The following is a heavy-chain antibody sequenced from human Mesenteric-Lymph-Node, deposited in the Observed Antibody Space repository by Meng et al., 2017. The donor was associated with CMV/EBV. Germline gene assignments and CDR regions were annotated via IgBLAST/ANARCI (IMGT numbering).Heavy chain of an antibody. J-gene: IGHJ5*02. CDR3: ARVKNTGYLFDP. Sequence: SETLSLTCTVSGDSMNSYFWSWIRQSPGKRPEWIGYIYYSGSTNYNPSLKSRVTISIDTSKNQFSLKMTSVTVADTAVYYCARVKNTGYLFDPWGQGTLVTVSS. CDR2: IYYSGST. D-gene: IGHD3-9*01. V-gene: IGHV4-59*01. CDR1: GDSMNSYF.